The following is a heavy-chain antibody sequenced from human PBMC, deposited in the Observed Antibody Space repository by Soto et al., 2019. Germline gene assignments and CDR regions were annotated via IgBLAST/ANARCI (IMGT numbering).Heavy chain of an antibody. J-gene: IGHJ4*02. V-gene: IGHV3-23*01. D-gene: IGHD6-13*01. CDR3: ARRGPGTYFDY. CDR1: GLTFSSYA. Sequence: EVQLLDSGGGLVQPGGSLRLSCAASGLTFSSYAMNWVRQAPGKVLEWVSVISGSGDSTYYADSVKGRFTISRDNSKNRLYLQMNSLRTEDTAVYYWARRGPGTYFDYWGQGTLVTVSS. CDR2: ISGSGDST.